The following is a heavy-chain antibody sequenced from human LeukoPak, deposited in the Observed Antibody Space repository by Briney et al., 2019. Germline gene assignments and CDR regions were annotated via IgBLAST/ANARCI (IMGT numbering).Heavy chain of an antibody. Sequence: GGSLRLSCAAAGFTFSDYGMNWVRQAPGKGLEWVSGISGSGISTYYADSVKGRFTISRDNSKNTLYLQMNSLRAEDTAVYYCARDSSGYPDYWGQGTLVTVSS. D-gene: IGHD3-22*01. CDR1: GFTFSDYG. CDR2: ISGSGIST. J-gene: IGHJ4*02. V-gene: IGHV3-23*01. CDR3: ARDSSGYPDY.